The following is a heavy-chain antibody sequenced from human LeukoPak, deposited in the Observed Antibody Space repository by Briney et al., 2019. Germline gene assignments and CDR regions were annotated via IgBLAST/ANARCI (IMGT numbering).Heavy chain of an antibody. CDR3: AAFTPPPTDY. CDR1: GFTFGDYS. CDR2: ISSSSSYI. V-gene: IGHV3-21*05. J-gene: IGHJ4*02. Sequence: GGSLRLSCEASGFTFGDYSMNWVRQAPGKGLEWVSYISSSSSYIYYADSVKGRFTISRDNAKNSLYLQMNSLRAEDTAVYYCAAFTPPPTDYWGQGTLVTVSS.